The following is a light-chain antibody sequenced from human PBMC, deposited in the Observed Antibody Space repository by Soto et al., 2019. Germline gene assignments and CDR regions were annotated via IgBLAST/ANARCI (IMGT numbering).Light chain of an antibody. CDR1: SSDVGSYNY. CDR3: CSYAGSYSYV. Sequence: QSALTQPHSVSGSPGQSVAISCTGTSSDVGSYNYVSWYQQHPGKAPKLMMYDVSERPSGVPDRFSGAKSGNTASLTISGLQAEDEADYYCCSYAGSYSYVFGIGTKLTVL. V-gene: IGLV2-11*01. CDR2: DVS. J-gene: IGLJ1*01.